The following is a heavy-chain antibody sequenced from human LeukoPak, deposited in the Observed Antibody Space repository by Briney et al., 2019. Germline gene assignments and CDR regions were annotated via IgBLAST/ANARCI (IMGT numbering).Heavy chain of an antibody. CDR2: IYSGGST. CDR3: ARSGDGYDAFDI. J-gene: IGHJ3*02. D-gene: IGHD5-24*01. Sequence: GGSLRLSCAASGFTFSSYAMNWVRQAPGKGLEWVSVIYSGGSTYYADSVKGRFTISRDNSKNTLYLQMNSLRAEDTAVYYCARSGDGYDAFDIWGQGTMVTVSS. V-gene: IGHV3-53*01. CDR1: GFTFSSYA.